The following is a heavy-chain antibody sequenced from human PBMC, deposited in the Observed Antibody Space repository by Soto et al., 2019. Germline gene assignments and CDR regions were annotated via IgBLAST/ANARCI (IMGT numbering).Heavy chain of an antibody. CDR2: IYWDDDK. CDR3: AHAGDYDLLTFDH. V-gene: IGHV2-5*02. Sequence: QITLKESGPTLVRPAQTLTLTCDFSGFSLSTYDMGVAWIRQPPGKALEWLALIYWDDDKRYSPSLKDRLAISKDTSSNQVVLTITNMDPGDTATYFCAHAGDYDLLTFDHWGPGTLVTFSS. J-gene: IGHJ4*02. CDR1: GFSLSTYDMG. D-gene: IGHD4-17*01.